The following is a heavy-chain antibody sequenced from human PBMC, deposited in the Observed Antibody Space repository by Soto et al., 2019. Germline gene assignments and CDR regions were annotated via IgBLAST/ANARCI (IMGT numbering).Heavy chain of an antibody. CDR3: AKDADYYFDY. Sequence: EVQLVESGGGLVQPGRSLRLSCEASGFTFDDYAMHWVRQAPGKGLEWVSGISWGSGSIDYADAVKGRFTISRDNAKNSLYLQMNSLRAEDTALYYCAKDADYYFDYWGQGTLVTVSS. V-gene: IGHV3-9*01. CDR1: GFTFDDYA. CDR2: ISWGSGSI. J-gene: IGHJ4*02.